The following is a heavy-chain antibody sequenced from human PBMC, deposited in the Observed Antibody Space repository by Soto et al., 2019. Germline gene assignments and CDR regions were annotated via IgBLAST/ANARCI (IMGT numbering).Heavy chain of an antibody. V-gene: IGHV4-39*01. CDR1: GDSISTSNYY. D-gene: IGHD2-2*01. CDR3: ASRKREEICSSGNCYFTY. Sequence: QLQLQESGPGLLKPSETLSLTCTVSGDSISTSNYYWSWIHQSPGKGLEWIGSVFYSGSSYYNPSLKSRVTISVDASRNQCSLRVNSVTAADTAVYYCASRKREEICSSGNCYFTYWGQGTLVTVSS. CDR2: VFYSGSS. J-gene: IGHJ4*02.